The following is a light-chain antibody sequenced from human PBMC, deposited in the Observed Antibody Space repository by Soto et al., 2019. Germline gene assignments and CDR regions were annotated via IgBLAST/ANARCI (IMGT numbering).Light chain of an antibody. Sequence: DIHMTQSPSTLSASVGDRVTITCRASQSISSWLAWYQQKPGRAPKLLIYKASSLETGVPARFSGSGSGTEFTLIISSLQPDDFASYYCQQYGSSSPWTFGPGTKVEIK. J-gene: IGKJ1*01. V-gene: IGKV1-5*03. CDR3: QQYGSSSPWT. CDR1: QSISSW. CDR2: KAS.